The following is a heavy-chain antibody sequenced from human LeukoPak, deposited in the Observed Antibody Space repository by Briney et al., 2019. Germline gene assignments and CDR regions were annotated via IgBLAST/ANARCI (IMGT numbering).Heavy chain of an antibody. J-gene: IGHJ4*02. D-gene: IGHD6-6*01. CDR1: GYTFTGYY. V-gene: IGHV1-2*02. Sequence: ASVKVSCKASGYTFTGYYMHWVRQAPGQGLEWMGWINPNSGGTNYAQKFQGRVTMTRDTSISTAYMELSRLRSDDTAVYYCARGPRRSSSSIYCFDYWGQGTLVTVSS. CDR2: INPNSGGT. CDR3: ARGPRRSSSSIYCFDY.